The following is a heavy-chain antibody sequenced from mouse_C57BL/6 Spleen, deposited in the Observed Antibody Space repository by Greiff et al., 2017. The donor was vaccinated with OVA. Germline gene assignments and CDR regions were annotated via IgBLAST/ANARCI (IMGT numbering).Heavy chain of an antibody. CDR2: ISYDGSN. Sequence: EVQLVESGPGLVKPSQSLSLTCSVTGYSITSGYYWNWIRQFPGNKLEWMGYISYDGSNNYNPSLKNRISITRDTSKNQFFLKLNSVTTEDTATYYCATIYYDYDDGAYYFDYWGQGTTLTVSS. J-gene: IGHJ2*01. V-gene: IGHV3-6*01. CDR1: GYSITSGYY. CDR3: ATIYYDYDDGAYYFDY. D-gene: IGHD2-4*01.